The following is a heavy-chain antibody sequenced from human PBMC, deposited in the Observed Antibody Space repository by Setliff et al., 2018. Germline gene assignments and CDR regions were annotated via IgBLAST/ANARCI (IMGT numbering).Heavy chain of an antibody. J-gene: IGHJ1*01. CDR1: GYTFTSYG. V-gene: IGHV1-18*01. CDR3: VRDAGWQYDDYAGVYFPH. Sequence: GASVKVSCKASGYTFTSYGVSWVRQAPGQGLEWMGWISTYTANTKYAQRFQGRVTMTTDTSMSTAYMELRSLRSDDTAVYYCVRDAGWQYDDYAGVYFPHWGQGTLVTVSS. CDR2: ISTYTANT. D-gene: IGHD4-17*01.